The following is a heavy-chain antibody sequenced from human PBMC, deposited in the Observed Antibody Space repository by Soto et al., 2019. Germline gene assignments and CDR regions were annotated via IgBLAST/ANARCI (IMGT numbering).Heavy chain of an antibody. CDR1: GFTFSSYG. J-gene: IGHJ3*02. Sequence: GGSLRLSCAASGFTFSSYGMHWDRQAPGKGLEWVAVISYDGSNKYYADSVKGRFTISRDNSKNTLYLQMNSLRAEDTAVYYCAKSGGSQWLVESKVDIWGQGTMVTVSS. D-gene: IGHD6-19*01. CDR3: AKSGGSQWLVESKVDI. CDR2: ISYDGSNK. V-gene: IGHV3-30*18.